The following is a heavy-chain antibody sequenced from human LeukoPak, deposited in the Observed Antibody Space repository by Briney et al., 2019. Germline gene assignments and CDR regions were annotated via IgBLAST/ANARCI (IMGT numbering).Heavy chain of an antibody. D-gene: IGHD6-13*01. CDR1: GFTFSDYY. CDR2: ISSSGSYR. J-gene: IGHJ4*02. Sequence: GGSLRLSCDASGFTFSDYYMTWIRQAPGKGLEWVSHISSSGSYRNYADSVKGRFTISRDNAKNSLYLQMNSLRADNTAAYYCARADSSSWFDYWGQGVLVTVSS. CDR3: ARADSSSWFDY. V-gene: IGHV3-11*05.